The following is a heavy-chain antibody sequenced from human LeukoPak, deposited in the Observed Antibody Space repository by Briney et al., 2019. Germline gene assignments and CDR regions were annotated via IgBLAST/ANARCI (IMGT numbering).Heavy chain of an antibody. CDR1: GFTFSSYA. V-gene: IGHV3-23*01. CDR3: ARLLRDMDYYYYYGMDV. D-gene: IGHD1-26*01. J-gene: IGHJ6*02. CDR2: ISGSGGST. Sequence: GGSLRLSCAASGFTFSSYAMSWVRQAPGKGLEWVSAISGSGGSTYYADSVKGRFTISRDNSKNTLYLQMNSLRAEDAAVYYCARLLRDMDYYYYYGMDVWGQGTTVTVSS.